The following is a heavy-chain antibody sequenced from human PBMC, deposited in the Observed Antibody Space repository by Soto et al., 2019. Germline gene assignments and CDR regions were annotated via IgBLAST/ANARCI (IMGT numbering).Heavy chain of an antibody. CDR3: ARGRGYSYGLDP. V-gene: IGHV4-30-4*01. D-gene: IGHD5-18*01. Sequence: QVQLQESGPGLVKPSQTLSLTCTVSGDSISSNNNYWSWIRQPPGEGLEWIGFISYSGTTSYSPSLKIRVAISLDTSKNQFSLSLSFVTAADTAVYYCARGRGYSYGLDPWGQGTLVTVSS. J-gene: IGHJ5*02. CDR1: GDSISSNNNY. CDR2: ISYSGTT.